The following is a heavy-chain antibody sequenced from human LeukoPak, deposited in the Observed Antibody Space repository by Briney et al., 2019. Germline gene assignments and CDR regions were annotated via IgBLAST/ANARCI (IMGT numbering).Heavy chain of an antibody. Sequence: SETLSLTCAVYGGSFSGYYWSWIRQPPGKGLEWIGNIYYSGTTYYNPSLKSRVTMSIDTSKNQFSLRLTSLTAADTAVYYCARLSYSSGGTFDYWGQGTLVTVSS. J-gene: IGHJ4*02. V-gene: IGHV4-34*01. CDR1: GGSFSGYY. D-gene: IGHD6-19*01. CDR3: ARLSYSSGGTFDY. CDR2: IYYSGTT.